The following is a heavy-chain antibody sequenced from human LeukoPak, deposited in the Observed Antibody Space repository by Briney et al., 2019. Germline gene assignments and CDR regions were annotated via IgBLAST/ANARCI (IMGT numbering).Heavy chain of an antibody. J-gene: IGHJ4*02. Sequence: GGSLRLSCAASGFTVSTNYMTWVRQAPGKGLEWVSVIYNGDGNTYYADSVKGRFSISRDNSRNTAYLQMNSLRAEDTAVYYCARAAVAAWTFYFDYSGQRTLVTVSS. D-gene: IGHD6-25*01. CDR3: ARAAVAAWTFYFDY. CDR2: IYNGDGNT. V-gene: IGHV3-66*01. CDR1: GFTVSTNY.